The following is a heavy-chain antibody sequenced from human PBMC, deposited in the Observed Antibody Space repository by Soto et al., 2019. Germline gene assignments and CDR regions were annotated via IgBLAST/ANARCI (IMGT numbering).Heavy chain of an antibody. CDR3: XXXXXXXPIDY. V-gene: IGHV4-28*01. J-gene: IGHJ4*02. Sequence: QVQLQESGPGLVKPSDTLSLTCAVSGYSISSSNWWGWIRQPPGKGLEWIGYIYYSGTTYYNPSLKSRVTMSVDTSKNQFSLKLTSVTAVDTAXXYXXXXXXXXPIDYWGQGTLVTVSS. CDR1: GYSISSSNW. CDR2: IYYSGTT.